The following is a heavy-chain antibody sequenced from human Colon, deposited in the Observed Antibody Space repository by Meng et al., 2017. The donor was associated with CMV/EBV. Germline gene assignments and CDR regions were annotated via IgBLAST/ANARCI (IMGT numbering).Heavy chain of an antibody. CDR3: AGESGVPNGMDV. V-gene: IGHV3-53*01. J-gene: IGHJ6*02. Sequence: GGSLRLSCAASGFNFSDYYMSWVRQAPGKGLEWVSVIYGGGTTYYADSVKGRFTISRDNSKNTLFLQMDSLRAEDTAVYYCAGESGVPNGMDVWGQGTTVTVSS. D-gene: IGHD2-2*01. CDR1: GFNFSDYY. CDR2: IYGGGTT.